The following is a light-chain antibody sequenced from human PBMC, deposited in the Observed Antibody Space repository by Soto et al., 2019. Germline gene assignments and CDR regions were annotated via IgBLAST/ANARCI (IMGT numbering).Light chain of an antibody. J-gene: IGKJ2*01. CDR1: QSISSW. V-gene: IGKV1-5*03. CDR3: QQYDSVYT. Sequence: DIQMTQSPSTLSASVGDRVTITCRASQSISSWLAWYQQKPGKAPKVLIYKASTLESGVPSRFSGSGSGTEFTLTINSLQPDDFATYYCQQYDSVYTFGQGTKLEIK. CDR2: KAS.